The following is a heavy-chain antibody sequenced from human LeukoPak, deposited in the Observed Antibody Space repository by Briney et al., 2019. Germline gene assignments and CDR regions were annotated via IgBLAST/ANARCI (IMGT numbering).Heavy chain of an antibody. CDR1: GGSISSGSYY. D-gene: IGHD3-22*01. CDR3: ARSYYYDSSGYIAFDP. CDR2: IYYSGST. V-gene: IGHV4-61*10. Sequence: PSETLSLTCTVSGGSISSGSYYWSWIRQPAGKGLEWIGYIYYSGSTNYNPSLKSRVTISVDTSKNQFSLKLSSVTAADTAVYYCARSYYYDSSGYIAFDPWGQGTLVTVSS. J-gene: IGHJ5*02.